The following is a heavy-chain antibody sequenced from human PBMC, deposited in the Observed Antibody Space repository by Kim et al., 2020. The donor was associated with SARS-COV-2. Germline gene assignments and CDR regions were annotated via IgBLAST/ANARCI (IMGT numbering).Heavy chain of an antibody. D-gene: IGHD2-21*01. V-gene: IGHV4-34*01. CDR3: ARGRRSMGCVDP. CDR2: INHSGST. J-gene: IGHJ5*02. Sequence: SETLSLTCDVYGGSFNVYYLSWIRQPPGKGLEWIGEINHSGSTNYNPSLKSRVTISVDTSKNQFSLKLSSVTGADTAVYYCARGRRSMGCVDPWGQGT. CDR1: GGSFNVYY.